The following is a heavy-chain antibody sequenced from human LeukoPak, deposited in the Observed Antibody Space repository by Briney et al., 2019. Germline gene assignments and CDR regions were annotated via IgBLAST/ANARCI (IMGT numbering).Heavy chain of an antibody. Sequence: ASVKVSCKASGYTFTSYDINWVRQATGQGLEWMGWMNPNSGNTNYAQKLQGRVTMTTDTSTSTAYMELRSLRSDDTAVYYCAREVTGTTRYYYGMDVWGQGTTVTVSS. V-gene: IGHV1-18*01. CDR1: GYTFTSYD. D-gene: IGHD1-7*01. CDR3: AREVTGTTRYYYGMDV. J-gene: IGHJ6*02. CDR2: MNPNSGNT.